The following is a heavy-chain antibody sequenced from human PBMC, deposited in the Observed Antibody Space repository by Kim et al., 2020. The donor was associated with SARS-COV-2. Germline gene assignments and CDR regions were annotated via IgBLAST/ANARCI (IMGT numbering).Heavy chain of an antibody. Sequence: SETLSLTCTVSGGSISSYYWSWIRQPPGKGLEWIGYIYYSGSTNYNPSLKSRVTISVDTSKNQFSLKLSSVTAADTAVYYCARTPTTYDILTGYPYWYFDLWGRGTLVTVSS. V-gene: IGHV4-59*01. CDR2: IYYSGST. CDR1: GGSISSYY. D-gene: IGHD3-9*01. J-gene: IGHJ2*01. CDR3: ARTPTTYDILTGYPYWYFDL.